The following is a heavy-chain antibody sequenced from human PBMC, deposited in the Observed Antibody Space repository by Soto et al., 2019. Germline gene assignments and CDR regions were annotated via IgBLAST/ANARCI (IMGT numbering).Heavy chain of an antibody. CDR1: GGTFSSYA. J-gene: IGHJ6*02. CDR2: IIPIFGTA. V-gene: IGHV1-69*01. CDR3: ARDLKRYYDSSGYGYYYYGMDV. D-gene: IGHD3-22*01. Sequence: QVQLVQSGAEVKKPGSSVKVSCKASGGTFSSYAISWVRQAPGQGLEWMGGIIPIFGTANYAQKFQGRVTITADESTTTANMELSSLRSEDTAVYYCARDLKRYYDSSGYGYYYYGMDVWGQGTTVTVSS.